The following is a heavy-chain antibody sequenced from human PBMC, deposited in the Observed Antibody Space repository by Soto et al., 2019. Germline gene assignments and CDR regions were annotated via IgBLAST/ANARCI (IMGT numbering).Heavy chain of an antibody. CDR2: INSKSDGGTT. V-gene: IGHV3-15*01. CDR1: GFTFSDAW. D-gene: IGHD2-15*01. CDR3: TTDLWRIAVVVGSTGYFNP. J-gene: IGHJ5*02. Sequence: GGSLRLSCAASGFTFSDAWMSWVRQAPGQGLDWVGRINSKSDGGTTEYAAPVRGRFTISRDDSKNTLYLQMNSLKTEDTAVYYCTTDLWRIAVVVGSTGYFNPWGQGTPVTVSS.